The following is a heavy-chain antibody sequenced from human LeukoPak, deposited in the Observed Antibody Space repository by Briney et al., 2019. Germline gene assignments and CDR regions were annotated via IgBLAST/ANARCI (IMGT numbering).Heavy chain of an antibody. CDR2: FGVGGDDT. J-gene: IGHJ4*02. V-gene: IGHV3-23*01. CDR3: ARGFEDFDY. CDR1: GFTFNNYG. Sequence: GESLRLSCGVSGFTFNNYGMNWVRQAAGKGLEWVSGFGVGGDDTHYADSVRGRFSISRDNSRTTMYLQMNSLRADDTALYFCARGFEDFDYWGQGTLVTVSS. D-gene: IGHD3-10*01.